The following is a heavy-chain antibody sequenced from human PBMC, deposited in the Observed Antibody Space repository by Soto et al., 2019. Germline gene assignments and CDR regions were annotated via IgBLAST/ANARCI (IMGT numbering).Heavy chain of an antibody. D-gene: IGHD4-17*01. CDR1: GFTFSSYG. CDR2: ISFDENQK. CDR3: AKARRDGEYNSVYDF. V-gene: IGHV3-30*18. Sequence: QVQLVESGGGVVQPGRSLRLSCAASGFTFSSYGMHWVRQAPGKGLEWVAIISFDENQKYYADSVKARFTISRDNSRNTLYLQMNSLRAEDTALYYCAKARRDGEYNSVYDFWGQGTLVTVSS. J-gene: IGHJ4*02.